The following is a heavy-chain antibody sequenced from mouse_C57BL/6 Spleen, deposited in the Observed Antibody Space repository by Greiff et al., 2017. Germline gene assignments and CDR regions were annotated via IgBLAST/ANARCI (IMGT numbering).Heavy chain of an antibody. CDR1: GYTFTDYY. CDR2: IYPGSGNT. D-gene: IGHD2-5*01. Sequence: QVQLQQSGAELVRPGASVKLSCKASGYTFTDYYINWVKQRPGQGLEWIARIYPGSGNTYYNEKFKGKATLTAEKSSSTAYMQLSSLTSEDSAVYFCARWRDSNYVGGAMDYWGQGTSVTVSS. CDR3: ARWRDSNYVGGAMDY. J-gene: IGHJ4*01. V-gene: IGHV1-76*01.